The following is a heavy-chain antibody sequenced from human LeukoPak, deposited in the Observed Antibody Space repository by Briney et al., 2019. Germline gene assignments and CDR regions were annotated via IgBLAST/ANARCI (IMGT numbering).Heavy chain of an antibody. J-gene: IGHJ4*02. V-gene: IGHV3-20*04. CDR1: GYTFGDYG. CDR3: TTDWAEYSSSVLGY. Sequence: GGSLRLSCAASGYTFGDYGMSWLRQVPGKGLEWVSGTNRRGDIAGYADFVKGRFTISRDDSKNTLYLQMNSLKTEDTAVYYCTTDWAEYSSSVLGYWGQGTLVTVSS. CDR2: TNRRGDIA. D-gene: IGHD6-6*01.